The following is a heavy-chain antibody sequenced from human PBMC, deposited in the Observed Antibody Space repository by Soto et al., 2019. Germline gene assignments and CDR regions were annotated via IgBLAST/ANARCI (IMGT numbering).Heavy chain of an antibody. CDR2: ISYDGSNK. D-gene: IGHD3-16*01. J-gene: IGHJ4*02. Sequence: SGGSLRLSCAASGFTFSTFAMNWVRQAPGKGLEWVSVISYDGSNKYYADSVKGRFTISRDNSKNTLYLQMNSLRTEDTAVYYCASWGSMPGDYWGQGTLVTVSS. CDR1: GFTFSTFA. CDR3: ASWGSMPGDY. V-gene: IGHV3-30-3*01.